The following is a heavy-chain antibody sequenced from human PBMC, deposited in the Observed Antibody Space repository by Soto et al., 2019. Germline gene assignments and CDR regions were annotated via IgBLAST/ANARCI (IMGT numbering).Heavy chain of an antibody. CDR1: GVSIGCSN. V-gene: IGHV4-59*01. D-gene: IGHD6-19*01. CDR2: VYYTGST. CDR3: ARSVAVPGAHIDY. Sequence: PSETQSLSSSVSGVSIGCSNGRLIRKSPGKGLEWLGYVYYTGSTNYSPSLRSRVSISVDTSKNEFSLRLSSVTAADTAVYFCARSVAVPGAHIDYWGQGTQVKVSS. J-gene: IGHJ4*02.